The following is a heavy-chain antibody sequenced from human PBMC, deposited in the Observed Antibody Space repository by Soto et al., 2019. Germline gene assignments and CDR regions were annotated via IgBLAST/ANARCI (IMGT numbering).Heavy chain of an antibody. CDR1: GGSISSSSYY. D-gene: IGHD3-3*01. Sequence: QLQLQESGPGLVKPSETLSLTCTVSGGSISSSSYYWGWIRQPPGKGLEWIGSIYYSGSTYYNPSLESRVTISLDTSKNQFSLKLSSVTAADTAVYYCAGITIFGVVIRSPNWFDPWGQGTLVTVSS. CDR3: AGITIFGVVIRSPNWFDP. CDR2: IYYSGST. V-gene: IGHV4-39*01. J-gene: IGHJ5*02.